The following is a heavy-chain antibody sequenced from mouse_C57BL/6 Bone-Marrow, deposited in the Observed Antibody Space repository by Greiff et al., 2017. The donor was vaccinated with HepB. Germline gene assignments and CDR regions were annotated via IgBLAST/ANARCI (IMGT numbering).Heavy chain of an antibody. CDR1: GFNIKDDY. CDR2: IDPENGDT. CDR3: TTPLLLRAWFAY. Sequence: VQLKESGAELVRPGASVKLSCTASGFNIKDDYMHWVKQRTEQGLEWIGWIDPENGDTEYASKFQGKATITADTSSNTAYLQLSSLTSEDTAVYYCTTPLLLRAWFAYWGQGTLVTVSA. V-gene: IGHV14-4*01. D-gene: IGHD1-1*01. J-gene: IGHJ3*01.